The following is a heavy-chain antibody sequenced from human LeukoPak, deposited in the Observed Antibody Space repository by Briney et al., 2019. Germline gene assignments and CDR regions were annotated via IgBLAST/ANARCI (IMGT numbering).Heavy chain of an antibody. Sequence: GGSLRLSCAVSGFTCSDYWMTWVRQAPGKGLEWVAYIQRDGHDTYYVGSVEGRFTISRDDARNAVFLQMHSLRAEDTAVYYCTRDKTGTWGPDYWGQGNLVTVSS. CDR2: IQRDGHDT. D-gene: IGHD3-9*01. V-gene: IGHV3-7*01. J-gene: IGHJ4*02. CDR1: GFTCSDYW. CDR3: TRDKTGTWGPDY.